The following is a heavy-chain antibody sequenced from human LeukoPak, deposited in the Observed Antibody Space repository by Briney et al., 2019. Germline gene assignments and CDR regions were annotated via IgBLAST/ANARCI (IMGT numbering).Heavy chain of an antibody. Sequence: ASVKVSCKGSGYNFDRYGVNWVRQAPGQGLEWVGWISTYNGNTFYAQKFEGRVTMTTDTSTNTVYMDLRSLRSDDTAVYYCATDLAHCRNIICSNSAYWGQGTLVTVSS. V-gene: IGHV1-18*04. J-gene: IGHJ4*02. CDR1: GYNFDRYG. CDR2: ISTYNGNT. CDR3: ATDLAHCRNIICSNSAY. D-gene: IGHD2-2*01.